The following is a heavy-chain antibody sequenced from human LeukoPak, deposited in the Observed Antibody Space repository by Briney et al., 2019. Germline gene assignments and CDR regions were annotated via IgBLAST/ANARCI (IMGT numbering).Heavy chain of an antibody. CDR3: AKGVGRGSSTSFDY. V-gene: IGHV3-23*01. Sequence: GGSLRFSCAASGFTFSSYAMSWVRQAPGKGLEWVSAISGSGGSTYYADSVKGRFTISRDNSKNTLYLQMNSLRAEDTAVYYCAKGVGRGSSTSFDYWGQGTLVTVSS. CDR1: GFTFSSYA. D-gene: IGHD2-2*01. CDR2: ISGSGGST. J-gene: IGHJ4*02.